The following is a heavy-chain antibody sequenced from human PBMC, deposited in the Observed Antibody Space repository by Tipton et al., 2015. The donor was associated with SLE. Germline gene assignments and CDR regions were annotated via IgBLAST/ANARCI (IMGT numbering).Heavy chain of an antibody. CDR2: IYYSGAT. Sequence: GLVKPSETLSLNCTVSGGSISNYYWSWIRQPPGKGLEWIGYIYYSGATNYNPSLKSRVTISVDTSKNQFSLNLSSVTAADTAIYYCARGFSSSWAFDYWGQGTLVTVSS. D-gene: IGHD6-13*01. CDR3: ARGFSSSWAFDY. CDR1: GGSISNYY. V-gene: IGHV4-59*01. J-gene: IGHJ4*02.